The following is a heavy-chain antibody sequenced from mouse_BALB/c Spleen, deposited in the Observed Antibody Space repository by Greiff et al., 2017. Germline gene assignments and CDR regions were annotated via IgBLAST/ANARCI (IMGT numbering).Heavy chain of an antibody. D-gene: IGHD1-1*01. CDR2: ISSGSSTI. J-gene: IGHJ1*01. CDR3: ARRYGSSYGWYFDV. V-gene: IGHV5-17*02. CDR1: GFTFSSFG. Sequence: EVKVEESGGGLVQPGGSRKLSCAASGFTFSSFGMHWVRQAPEKGLEWVAYISSGSSTIYYADTVKGRFTISRDNPKNTLFLQMTSLRSEDTAMYYCARRYGSSYGWYFDVWGAGTTVTVSS.